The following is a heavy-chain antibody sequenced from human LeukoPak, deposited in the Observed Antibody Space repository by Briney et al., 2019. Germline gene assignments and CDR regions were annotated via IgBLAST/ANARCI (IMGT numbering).Heavy chain of an antibody. CDR2: IYTSGST. Sequence: SETLSLTCTVSGGSISSGSYYSSWIRQPAGKGLEWIGRIYTSGSTNYNPSLKSRVTISVDTSKNQFSLKLSSVTAADTAVYYCARDPWNYKAFDIWGQGTMVTVSS. CDR3: ARDPWNYKAFDI. D-gene: IGHD1-7*01. V-gene: IGHV4-61*02. CDR1: GGSISSGSYY. J-gene: IGHJ3*02.